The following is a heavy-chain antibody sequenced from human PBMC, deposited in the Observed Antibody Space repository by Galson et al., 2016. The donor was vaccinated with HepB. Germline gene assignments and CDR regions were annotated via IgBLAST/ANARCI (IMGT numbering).Heavy chain of an antibody. CDR3: TRNSGGNSRGPTY. Sequence: SLRLSCATSGFTFGDYAMGWFRQAPGKGLEWVSVMRAKPYSGTTEVAASVKGRFIISRDDSKSIAYLQMNSLKTEDTAVYYCTRNSGGNSRGPTYWGQGTLVTVSS. CDR1: GFTFGDYA. D-gene: IGHD4-23*01. CDR2: MRAKPYSGTT. V-gene: IGHV3-49*03. J-gene: IGHJ4*02.